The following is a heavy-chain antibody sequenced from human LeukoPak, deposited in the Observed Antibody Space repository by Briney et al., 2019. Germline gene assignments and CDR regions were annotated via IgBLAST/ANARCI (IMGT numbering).Heavy chain of an antibody. CDR2: IKQDGSEK. CDR3: AKTHHRYYDSSGLHPEYNWFDP. Sequence: GGSLRLSCAAPGFTFSSYWMSWVRQAPGKGLEWVANIKQDGSEKYYVDSVKGRFTISRDNAKNSLYLQMNSLRAEDTAVYYCAKTHHRYYDSSGLHPEYNWFDPWGQGTLVTVSS. D-gene: IGHD3-22*01. V-gene: IGHV3-7*01. CDR1: GFTFSSYW. J-gene: IGHJ5*02.